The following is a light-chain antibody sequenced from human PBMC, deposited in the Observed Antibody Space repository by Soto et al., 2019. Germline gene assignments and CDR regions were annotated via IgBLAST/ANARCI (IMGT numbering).Light chain of an antibody. CDR3: LQDYNYPRT. J-gene: IGKJ1*01. CDR1: QSIISY. Sequence: IQMTQSPSSLSASVGDRVTITCRASQSIISYLNWYQQKPGKAPKLLISAASFLQSGVPSRFSGSGSGTDFTLTISSLQPEDFATYYCLQDYNYPRTFGQGTKVDIK. CDR2: AAS. V-gene: IGKV1-6*01.